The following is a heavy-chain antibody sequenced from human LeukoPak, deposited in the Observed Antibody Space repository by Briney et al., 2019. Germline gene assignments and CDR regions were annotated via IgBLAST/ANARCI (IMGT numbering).Heavy chain of an antibody. D-gene: IGHD5-24*01. Sequence: GGSLRLSCAASGFTFSSYGMHWVRQAPGKGLEWVAVISYDGSNKYYADSVKGRFTISRDNSKNTLYLQMNSLRAEDTAVYYCAKDEAYLAVEMATMGLVDYWGQGTLVTVSS. V-gene: IGHV3-30*18. CDR3: AKDEAYLAVEMATMGLVDY. CDR1: GFTFSSYG. J-gene: IGHJ4*02. CDR2: ISYDGSNK.